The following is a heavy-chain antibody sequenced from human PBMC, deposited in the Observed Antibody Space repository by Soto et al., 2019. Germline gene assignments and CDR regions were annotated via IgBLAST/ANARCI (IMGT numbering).Heavy chain of an antibody. CDR1: GGSISSYY. CDR2: IYYSGST. Sequence: QVQLQESGPGLVKPSETLSLTCTVSGGSISSYYWSWIRQSPGKGLEWIGYIYYSGSTNYNPSLKSRVTISVDTSKNQFSLKLNSVTAADTAVYYCAIVKEQGAFKIWGQGTMVTVSS. CDR3: AIVKEQGAFKI. D-gene: IGHD1-26*01. J-gene: IGHJ3*02. V-gene: IGHV4-59*01.